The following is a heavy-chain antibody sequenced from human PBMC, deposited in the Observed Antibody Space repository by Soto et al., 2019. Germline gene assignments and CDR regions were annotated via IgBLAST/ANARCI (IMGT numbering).Heavy chain of an antibody. D-gene: IGHD3-22*01. V-gene: IGHV1-69*13. Sequence: SVKVSCKASGGTFSSYAISWVRQAPGQGLEWMGGIIPIFGTANYAQKFQGRVTITADESTSTAYMELSSLRSEDTAVYYCARDLGFIYYDSSGYFDYWGQGTLVTVSS. CDR1: GGTFSSYA. J-gene: IGHJ4*02. CDR3: ARDLGFIYYDSSGYFDY. CDR2: IIPIFGTA.